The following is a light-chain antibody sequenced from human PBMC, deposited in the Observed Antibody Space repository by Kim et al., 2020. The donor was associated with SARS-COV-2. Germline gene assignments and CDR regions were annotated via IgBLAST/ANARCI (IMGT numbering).Light chain of an antibody. CDR3: TSFTSSSTV. CDR1: SSDLSGHNF. J-gene: IGLJ1*01. Sequence: QSALTQPASVSGSPGQSITISCTGSSSDLSGHNFVAWYQQYPGKAPKLTMYDVNKRPSGVSDRFSGSRSGDTASLTISGLQAEDEADYYCTSFTSSSTVFGPGTKVTVL. CDR2: DVN. V-gene: IGLV2-14*01.